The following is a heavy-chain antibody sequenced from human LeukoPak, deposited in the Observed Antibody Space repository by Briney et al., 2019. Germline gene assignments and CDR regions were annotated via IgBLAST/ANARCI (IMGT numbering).Heavy chain of an antibody. D-gene: IGHD3-22*01. Sequence: GASVKVSCKASGYTFTSYGISWVRQAPGQGLEWMGWISTYNGNTNYAQKLQGRVTMTTDTSTSTAYMELRSLRSDDTAVYYCARDRKVYYYDSSGYLPGMGWFDPWGQGTLVTVSS. CDR2: ISTYNGNT. J-gene: IGHJ5*02. CDR1: GYTFTSYG. CDR3: ARDRKVYYYDSSGYLPGMGWFDP. V-gene: IGHV1-18*01.